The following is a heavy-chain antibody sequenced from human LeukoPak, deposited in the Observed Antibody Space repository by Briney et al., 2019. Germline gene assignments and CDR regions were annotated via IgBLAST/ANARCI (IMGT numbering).Heavy chain of an antibody. Sequence: GGSLRLSCAASGFTFSSYAMSWVRQVPGKGLEGVSVISGSGGSTYYADSVKGRFTISRDNSKKTLYLQMNSLRAEDTAVYYCAKSHNWNDVYYYYGMDVWGQGTTVTVSS. V-gene: IGHV3-23*01. CDR2: ISGSGGST. D-gene: IGHD1-1*01. CDR3: AKSHNWNDVYYYYGMDV. CDR1: GFTFSSYA. J-gene: IGHJ6*02.